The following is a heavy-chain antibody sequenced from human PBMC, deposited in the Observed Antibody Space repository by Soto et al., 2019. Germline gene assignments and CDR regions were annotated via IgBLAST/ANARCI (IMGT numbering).Heavy chain of an antibody. Sequence: GGSLRLSCTASGFPFDGHAMGWVRQAPGQGLEWISGISPGGDFTFYADSMEGRFTISRDNAKNTLFLQVNSLTAADTAVYYCAKSPYGDLPYYFDYWGLGSLVTVSS. CDR3: AKSPYGDLPYYFDY. J-gene: IGHJ4*02. D-gene: IGHD3-10*01. CDR2: ISPGGDFT. V-gene: IGHV3-23*01. CDR1: GFPFDGHA.